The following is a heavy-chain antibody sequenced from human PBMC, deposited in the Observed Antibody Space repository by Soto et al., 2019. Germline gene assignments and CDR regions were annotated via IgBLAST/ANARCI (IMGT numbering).Heavy chain of an antibody. CDR3: TTPSNYVNPYNWFDP. J-gene: IGHJ5*02. CDR2: IRSKAYGGTT. CDR1: GFTFGDYA. Sequence: PGGSLRLSCTASGFTFGDYAMSWFRQAPGKGLEWVGFIRSKAYGGTTEYAASVKGRFTISRDDSKSIAYLQMNSLKTEDTAVYYCTTPSNYVNPYNWFDPWGQGTLVTVSS. V-gene: IGHV3-49*03. D-gene: IGHD4-4*01.